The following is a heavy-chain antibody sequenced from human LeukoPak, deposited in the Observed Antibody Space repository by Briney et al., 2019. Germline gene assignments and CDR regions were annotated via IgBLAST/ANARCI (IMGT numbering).Heavy chain of an antibody. CDR3: ARGGLNLQVEY. D-gene: IGHD5-24*01. CDR2: IYHTGST. V-gene: IGHV4-38-2*02. J-gene: IGHJ4*02. Sequence: PAETLSLTCTVSGYSISSVYYWGWIRQPPGKGLAWIGSIYHTGSTYYNPSLQSRVTISVDTSKNQFSLKLSSVTAADTAVYYCARGGLNLQVEYWGQGTLVTVSS. CDR1: GYSISSVYY.